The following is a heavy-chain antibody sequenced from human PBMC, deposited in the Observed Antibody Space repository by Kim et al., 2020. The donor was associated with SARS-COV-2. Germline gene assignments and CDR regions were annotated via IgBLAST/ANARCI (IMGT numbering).Heavy chain of an antibody. CDR2: IIPIFGTP. CDR3: ATPSGSFSQNYYYGMDV. V-gene: IGHV1-69*13. Sequence: SVKVSCKASGGTFSSYAISWVRQAPGQGLEWMGGIIPIFGTPNYAQKFQGRVTITADESTSTAYMELSSLRPEDTAVYYCATPSGSFSQNYYYGMDVWGQGTTVTVSS. D-gene: IGHD3-10*01. CDR1: GGTFSSYA. J-gene: IGHJ6*02.